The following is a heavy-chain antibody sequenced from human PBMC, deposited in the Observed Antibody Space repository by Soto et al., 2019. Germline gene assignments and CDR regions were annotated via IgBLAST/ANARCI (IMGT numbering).Heavy chain of an antibody. CDR1: AFSLSNAALG. Sequence: QVTVTESGPVLVKPTETLTLTCTVSAFSLSNAALGVSWIRQPPGKALEWLAHIFSNDEKSYSTSLKSRLAISKDTSKSQVVLTMTNMDPVDTATYYGASTDTTSWYWFDPWGQGTLVTVSS. D-gene: IGHD6-13*01. CDR3: ASTDTTSWYWFDP. V-gene: IGHV2-26*04. CDR2: IFSNDEK. J-gene: IGHJ5*02.